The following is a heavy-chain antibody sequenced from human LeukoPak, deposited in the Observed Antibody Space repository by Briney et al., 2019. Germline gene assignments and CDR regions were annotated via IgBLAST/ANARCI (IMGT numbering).Heavy chain of an antibody. CDR1: GFTFSSYI. Sequence: GGSLRLSCAVSGFTFSSYIMNWVRQAPGKGLEWVSFISSSSSYIYYADSVKGRFTVSRDNAKNSLYLQMNSLRAEDTAVYYCARVYNYGLGGLGFGYWGQGTLVTVSS. CDR3: ARVYNYGLGGLGFGY. V-gene: IGHV3-21*01. J-gene: IGHJ4*02. CDR2: ISSSSSYI. D-gene: IGHD3-10*01.